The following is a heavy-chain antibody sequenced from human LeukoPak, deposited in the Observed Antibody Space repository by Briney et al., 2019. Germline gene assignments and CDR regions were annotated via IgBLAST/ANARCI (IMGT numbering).Heavy chain of an antibody. CDR2: LSRGSSLI. V-gene: IGHV3-21*01. Sequence: PGGSLRLSCAASGFTFSSYGMHWVRQAPGKGLEWVSSLSRGSSLIYYADSVKGRFTISRDNAKNSLYLQMNSLRAEDTAVYYCARDSSSSSFDYWGQGTLVTVSS. D-gene: IGHD6-6*01. CDR3: ARDSSSSSFDY. J-gene: IGHJ4*02. CDR1: GFTFSSYG.